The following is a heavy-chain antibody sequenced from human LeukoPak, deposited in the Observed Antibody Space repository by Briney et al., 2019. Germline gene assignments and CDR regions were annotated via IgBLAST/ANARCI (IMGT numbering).Heavy chain of an antibody. V-gene: IGHV1-69*02. Sequence: SVKVSCKASGGTFSSYTISWVRQAPGQGLEWMGRIIPILGIANYAQKFQGRVTITADKSTSTAYMELSSLRSEDTAVYYCARMPYCTNGVCYRRNWFDPWGQGTLVTVSS. CDR2: IIPILGIA. D-gene: IGHD2-8*01. CDR1: GGTFSSYT. J-gene: IGHJ5*02. CDR3: ARMPYCTNGVCYRRNWFDP.